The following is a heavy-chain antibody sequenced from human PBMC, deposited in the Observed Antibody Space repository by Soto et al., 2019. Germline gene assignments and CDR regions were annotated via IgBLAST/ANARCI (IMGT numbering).Heavy chain of an antibody. V-gene: IGHV1-46*01. CDR3: ARASGYSSGWYTLRYAFDI. CDR2: INPSGGST. D-gene: IGHD6-19*01. CDR1: GYTFTSYY. Sequence: ASVKVSCKASGYTFTSYYMHWVRQAPGQGLEWMGIINPSGGSTSYAQKFQGRVTMTRDTSTSTVYMELSSLRSEDTAVYYCARASGYSSGWYTLRYAFDIWGKGTMVTVSS. J-gene: IGHJ3*02.